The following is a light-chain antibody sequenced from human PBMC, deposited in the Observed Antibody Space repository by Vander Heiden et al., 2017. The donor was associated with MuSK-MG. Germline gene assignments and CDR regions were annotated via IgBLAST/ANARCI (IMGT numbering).Light chain of an antibody. CDR2: AAS. CDR1: QGISNH. J-gene: IGKJ2*01. Sequence: DIQMTQSPSSLPASVAARVTITCRASQGISNHLAWFQQSPGKAPKSLIYAASSVQSGVPSKFGGSGSGTDFTRTSNSLQPEDFASYYCQRYKGCQDTLGRGTKRGSK. CDR3: QRYKGCQDT. V-gene: IGKV1-16*02.